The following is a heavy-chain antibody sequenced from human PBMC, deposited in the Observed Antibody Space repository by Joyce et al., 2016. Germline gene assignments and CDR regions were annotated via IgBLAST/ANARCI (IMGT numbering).Heavy chain of an antibody. CDR3: ARAPRGPGYFDS. CDR1: GDSFTTGGYA. Sequence: QLLLQESGPGLVKTSQTLSLTCAVSGDSFTTGGYAWNWIRQPPGKGLEWIGDIYHRGNTHFTPYLQSRVTISIDRSKSQFSLKLSSVTAADTAVYYCARAPRGPGYFDSWGQGTLVTVSS. D-gene: IGHD3-10*01. CDR2: IYHRGNT. J-gene: IGHJ4*02. V-gene: IGHV4-30-2*01.